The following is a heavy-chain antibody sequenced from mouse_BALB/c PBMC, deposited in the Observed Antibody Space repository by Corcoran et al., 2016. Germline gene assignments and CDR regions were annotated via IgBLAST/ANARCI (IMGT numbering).Heavy chain of an antibody. CDR3: ARVDGNYWAMGY. Sequence: DVQLQESGPGLVKPSQSLSLTCSVTGYSITSGYYWNWIRQFPGNKLEWMGYISYDGSNNYNPSLKNRISITRDTSKNQFFLKLNSVTTEDTATYYCARVDGNYWAMGYWGQGTSVTVSS. CDR1: GYSITSGYY. V-gene: IGHV3-6*02. J-gene: IGHJ4*01. D-gene: IGHD2-1*01. CDR2: ISYDGSN.